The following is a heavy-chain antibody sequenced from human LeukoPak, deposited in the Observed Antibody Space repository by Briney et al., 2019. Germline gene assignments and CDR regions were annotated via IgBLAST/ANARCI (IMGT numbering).Heavy chain of an antibody. CDR1: GYTFTAYS. Sequence: ASVKVSCKASGYTFTAYSMHWVRQAPGQGLEWMGWINPNSGGTNYAQKFQGRVTMTRDTSITTVYMELSGLSFDDTAVYYCARGGGRYSVDYWGQGTLVIVSS. J-gene: IGHJ4*02. CDR2: INPNSGGT. D-gene: IGHD1-26*01. CDR3: ARGGGRYSVDY. V-gene: IGHV1-2*02.